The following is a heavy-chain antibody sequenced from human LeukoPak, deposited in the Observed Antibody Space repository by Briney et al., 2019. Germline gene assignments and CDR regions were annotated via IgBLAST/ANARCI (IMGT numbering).Heavy chain of an antibody. D-gene: IGHD2-2*01. CDR2: ISSSSSTT. CDR3: ARGRVYCSGTSCYEDY. Sequence: PGGSLRHSCAASGFTFSSYSMNRVRQAPGKGLEWVSYISSSSSTTYYADSVKGRFTISRDNAKNSLYLQMNSLRDEDTAVYYCARGRVYCSGTSCYEDYWGQGTLVTVSS. V-gene: IGHV3-48*02. CDR1: GFTFSSYS. J-gene: IGHJ4*02.